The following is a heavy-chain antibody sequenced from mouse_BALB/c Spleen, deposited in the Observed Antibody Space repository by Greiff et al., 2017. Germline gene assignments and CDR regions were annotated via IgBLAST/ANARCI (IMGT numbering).Heavy chain of an antibody. CDR2: ISSGGSYT. Sequence: DVMLVESGGGLVKPGGSLKLSCAASGFTFSSYAMSWVRQTPEKRLEWVATISSGGSYTYYPDSVKGRFTISRDNAKNTLYLQMSSLRSEDTAMYYCARDTTGGFAYWGQGTLVTVSA. J-gene: IGHJ3*01. CDR1: GFTFSSYA. CDR3: ARDTTGGFAY. V-gene: IGHV5-9-1*01. D-gene: IGHD1-1*01.